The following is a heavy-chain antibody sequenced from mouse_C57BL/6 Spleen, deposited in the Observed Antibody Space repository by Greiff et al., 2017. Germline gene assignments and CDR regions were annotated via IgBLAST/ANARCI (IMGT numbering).Heavy chain of an antibody. Sequence: QVQLQQSGAELVKPGASVKMSCKASGYTFTSYWITWVKQRPGQGLEWIGDIYPGSGSTNYNEKFKSKATLTVDTSSSTAYMQLSSLTSEDSAVYYCAVSYYGSSPHFDYWGQGTTLTVSS. J-gene: IGHJ2*01. CDR1: GYTFTSYW. D-gene: IGHD1-1*01. V-gene: IGHV1-55*01. CDR2: IYPGSGST. CDR3: AVSYYGSSPHFDY.